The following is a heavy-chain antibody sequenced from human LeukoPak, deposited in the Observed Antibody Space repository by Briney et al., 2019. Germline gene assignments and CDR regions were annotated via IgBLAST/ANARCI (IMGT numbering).Heavy chain of an antibody. J-gene: IGHJ4*02. CDR3: AKEVGGGGDLWYFDY. CDR2: ISYDGSNK. D-gene: IGHD2-21*02. CDR1: GFTFSSYG. V-gene: IGHV3-30*18. Sequence: RAGGSLRLSCAASGFTFSSYGMHWVRQAPGKGLEWVAVISYDGSNKYYADSVKGRFTISRDNSKNTLYLQMNSLRAEDTAVYYCAKEVGGGGDLWYFDYWGQGTLVTVSS.